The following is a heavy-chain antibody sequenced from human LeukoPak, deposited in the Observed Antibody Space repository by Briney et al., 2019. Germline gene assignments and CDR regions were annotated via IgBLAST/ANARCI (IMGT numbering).Heavy chain of an antibody. Sequence: SETLSLTRTVSGGSISSYYWSWIRQPPGKGLEWIGYIYYSGSTNYNPSLKSRVTISVDTSKNQFSLKLSSVTAADTAVYYCARVPGYGDFVFDYWGQGTLVTVSS. CDR1: GGSISSYY. D-gene: IGHD4-17*01. J-gene: IGHJ4*02. CDR2: IYYSGST. CDR3: ARVPGYGDFVFDY. V-gene: IGHV4-59*01.